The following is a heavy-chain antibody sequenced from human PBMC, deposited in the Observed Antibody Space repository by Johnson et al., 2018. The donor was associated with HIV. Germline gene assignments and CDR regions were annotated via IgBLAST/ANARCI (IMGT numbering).Heavy chain of an antibody. CDR3: AKPMQLGRLDAFDI. J-gene: IGHJ3*02. CDR1: GFTFSSYD. CDR2: INWNGGSI. V-gene: IGHV3-20*04. D-gene: IGHD6-6*01. Sequence: VQLVESGGGVVQPGGSLRLSCAASGFTFSSYDMHWVRQAPGKGLEWVSGINWNGGSIGYADSVKGRFTISRDNAKKSLFLQMNSLRAEDTAVYYCAKPMQLGRLDAFDIWGQGTMVTVSS.